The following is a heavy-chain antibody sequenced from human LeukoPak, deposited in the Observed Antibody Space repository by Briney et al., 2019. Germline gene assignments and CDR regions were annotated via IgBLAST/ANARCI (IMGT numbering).Heavy chain of an antibody. J-gene: IGHJ6*02. CDR1: GGTFSSYA. V-gene: IGHV1-69*04. CDR3: ARENGRDYYYGMDV. CDR2: IIPILGIA. D-gene: IGHD2-8*01. Sequence: SVKVSCKASGGTFSSYAISWVRQAPGQGLEWMGRIIPILGIANYAQKFQGRVTVTADKSTSTAYMELSSLRSEDTAVYYCARENGRDYYYGMDVWGQGTTVTVSS.